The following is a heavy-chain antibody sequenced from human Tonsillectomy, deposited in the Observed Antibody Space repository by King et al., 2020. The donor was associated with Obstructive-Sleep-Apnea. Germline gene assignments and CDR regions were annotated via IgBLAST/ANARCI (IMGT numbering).Heavy chain of an antibody. J-gene: IGHJ6*02. Sequence: VQLVESGGGLVKPGGSLRLSCAASGFTFSDYYMSWIRQAPGKGLEWVSYISSSGSTIYYADSVKGRFTISRDNAKNSLYLQMNSLRAEDTAGYYCARDGRVEWEARKAYYYYYGMDVWGQGTTVTVSS. CDR2: ISSSGSTI. D-gene: IGHD1-26*01. CDR1: GFTFSDYY. CDR3: ARDGRVEWEARKAYYYYYGMDV. V-gene: IGHV3-11*01.